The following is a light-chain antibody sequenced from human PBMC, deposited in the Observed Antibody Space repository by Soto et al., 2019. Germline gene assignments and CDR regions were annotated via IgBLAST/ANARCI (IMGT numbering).Light chain of an antibody. J-gene: IGKJ4*01. CDR3: QQYSDWPLT. V-gene: IGKV3-15*01. Sequence: EIVMTQSPATLSVSPGERATLSCRASQSVGNNFAWYQQKPGQAPRLIIFATSTRATGVPGRFSGSGSGTEFTLTISSLQSEDFAVYYCQQYSDWPLTFGGGTKVEIE. CDR2: ATS. CDR1: QSVGNN.